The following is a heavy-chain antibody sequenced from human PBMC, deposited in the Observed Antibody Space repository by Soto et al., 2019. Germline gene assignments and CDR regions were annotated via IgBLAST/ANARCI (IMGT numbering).Heavy chain of an antibody. CDR3: ATAQGILTAKGGYMGV. D-gene: IGHD3-9*01. CDR2: IYDSGIT. Sequence: QVQLQESGPGLVKPSQTLSLTCTVSGGSISGGGYYWSWIRQHPGKGLEWIGYIYDSGITYYNPSLKSRVTISVDTSKNQFSLKLSSVTAADTAVYYCATAQGILTAKGGYMGVWGKGTTVTVSS. J-gene: IGHJ6*03. CDR1: GGSISGGGYY. V-gene: IGHV4-31*03.